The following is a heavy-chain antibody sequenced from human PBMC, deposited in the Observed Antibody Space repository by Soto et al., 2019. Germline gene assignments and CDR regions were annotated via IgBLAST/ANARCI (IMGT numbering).Heavy chain of an antibody. J-gene: IGHJ6*02. Sequence: ASVKVSCKASGYTFTSYAMHWVRQAPGQRLEWMGWINAGNGNTKYSQKFQGRVTITRDTSASTAYMELSSLRSEDTAVYYCARSIGRVRYFHWNYGMDVWGQGTTVTVSS. CDR2: INAGNGNT. V-gene: IGHV1-3*01. D-gene: IGHD3-9*01. CDR3: ARSIGRVRYFHWNYGMDV. CDR1: GYTFTSYA.